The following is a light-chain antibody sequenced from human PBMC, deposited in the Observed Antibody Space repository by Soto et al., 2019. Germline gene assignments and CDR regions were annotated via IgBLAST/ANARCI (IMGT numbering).Light chain of an antibody. CDR1: QSVSSDY. CDR3: QQYGRP. CDR2: GAS. Sequence: EIVLAQSPGTLSLSTGERATLSCRASQSVSSDYLAWYQHKPGQAPRLLIHGASSRATGIPDRFSGSGSGTDFTLTISRLEPEDFGVYYCQQYGRPFGQGTKVDI. V-gene: IGKV3-20*01. J-gene: IGKJ1*01.